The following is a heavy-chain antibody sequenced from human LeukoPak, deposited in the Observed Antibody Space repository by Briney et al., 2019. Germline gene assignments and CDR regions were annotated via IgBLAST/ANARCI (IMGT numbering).Heavy chain of an antibody. CDR3: ASDREGAFDI. V-gene: IGHV1-69*01. CDR2: IIPIFGTA. J-gene: IGHJ3*02. CDR1: GGTFSSYA. Sequence: GASVKVSCRASGGTFSSYAISWVRQAPGQGLEWMGGIIPIFGTANYAQKFQGRVTITADESTSTAYMELSSLRSEDTAVYYCASDREGAFDIWGQGTMVTVSS.